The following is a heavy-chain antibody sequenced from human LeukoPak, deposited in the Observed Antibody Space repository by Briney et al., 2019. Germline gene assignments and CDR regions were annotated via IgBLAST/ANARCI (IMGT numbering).Heavy chain of an antibody. CDR1: GFTFDDYA. Sequence: AGGSLRLSCAASGFTFDDYAMHWARHAPGKGLEWVSGISWNSGSIGYADSVRGRFTISRDNAKNSLYLQMNSLRAEDTALYYCAKDMTAAGILAFDIWGQGTMVTVSS. V-gene: IGHV3-9*01. CDR3: AKDMTAAGILAFDI. J-gene: IGHJ3*02. D-gene: IGHD6-13*01. CDR2: ISWNSGSI.